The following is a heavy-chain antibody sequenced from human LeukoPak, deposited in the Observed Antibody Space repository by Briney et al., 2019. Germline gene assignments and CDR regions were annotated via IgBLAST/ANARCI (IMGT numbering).Heavy chain of an antibody. CDR1: GFTFSSYA. CDR2: ISYDGSNK. J-gene: IGHJ4*02. CDR3: ARGDHYYDFLIEH. V-gene: IGHV3-30*04. D-gene: IGHD3-3*01. Sequence: GGSLRLSCAASGFTFSSYAMHWVRQAPGKGLEWVAVISYDGSNKYYADSVKGRFTISRDNSKNTLSVQMSSLRAEDTAIYYCARGDHYYDFLIEHWGQGTLVTVSS.